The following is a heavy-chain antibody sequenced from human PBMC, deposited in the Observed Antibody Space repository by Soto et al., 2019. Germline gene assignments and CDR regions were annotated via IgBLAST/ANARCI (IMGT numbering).Heavy chain of an antibody. D-gene: IGHD1-1*01. CDR2: IYHTGST. CDR3: ARATGTLRSRNCDY. V-gene: IGHV4-31*03. J-gene: IGHJ4*02. Sequence: QVQLQESGPKLVKPSQTLSLTCSVSGGSISTVGHSWTWIRQPPGNGLEWIGSIYHTGSTYYSKSLRSRLTMSVDTSKSQFTLRLSSVTAADTAVYYCARATGTLRSRNCDYWGQGSLVTVSS. CDR1: GGSISTVGHS.